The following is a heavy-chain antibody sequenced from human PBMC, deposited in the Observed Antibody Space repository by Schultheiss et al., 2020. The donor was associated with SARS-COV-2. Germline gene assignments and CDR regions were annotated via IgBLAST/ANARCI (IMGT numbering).Heavy chain of an antibody. D-gene: IGHD6-19*01. CDR2: IYPGDSDT. Sequence: GGSLRLSCKGSGYSFTNYWIGWVRQMPGRALEWMGIIYPGDSDTRYSPSFQGQVTISADKSISTAYLQWSSLKASDTAMYYCARRGAVAGPNAFDIWGQGTMVTVSS. V-gene: IGHV5-51*01. CDR3: ARRGAVAGPNAFDI. J-gene: IGHJ3*02. CDR1: GYSFTNYW.